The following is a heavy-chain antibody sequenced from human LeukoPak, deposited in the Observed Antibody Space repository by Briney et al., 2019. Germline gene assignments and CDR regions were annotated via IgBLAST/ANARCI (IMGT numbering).Heavy chain of an antibody. CDR2: ISDSGRST. CDR1: GFSFSTYA. Sequence: GRSLRLSCAASGFSFSTYAMTWVRQAPGKGLEWVSSISDSGRSTYYANSVKGRFTISKDNSKDTLYLQMNSLRAEDTAVYFCAKRYYYDSSGYCFDYWGQGTLVTVSS. V-gene: IGHV3-23*01. D-gene: IGHD3-22*01. J-gene: IGHJ4*02. CDR3: AKRYYYDSSGYCFDY.